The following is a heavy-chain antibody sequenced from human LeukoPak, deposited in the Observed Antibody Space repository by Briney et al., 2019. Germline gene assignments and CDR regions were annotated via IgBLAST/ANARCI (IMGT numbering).Heavy chain of an antibody. Sequence: GGSLRLSCAASGFSFGSYAMNWVRQAPGKGLEWVSSISSSSSYIYYADSVKGRFTISRDNAKNSLYLQMNSLRAEDTAVYYCARETRGYSYGWDKYFDYWGQGTLVTVSS. V-gene: IGHV3-21*01. CDR1: GFSFGSYA. D-gene: IGHD5-18*01. J-gene: IGHJ4*02. CDR2: ISSSSSYI. CDR3: ARETRGYSYGWDKYFDY.